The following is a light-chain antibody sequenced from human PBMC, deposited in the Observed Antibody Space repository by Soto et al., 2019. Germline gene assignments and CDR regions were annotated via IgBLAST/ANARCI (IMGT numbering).Light chain of an antibody. CDR3: QQYGTSPGT. J-gene: IGKJ2*01. V-gene: IGKV3-20*01. CDR1: HAVTNNF. Sequence: EIVLTQPPGTLSLSPGERATLSCRASHAVTNNFLAWYQQKPGQAPRLVIYGASSRPAGIPDRFSGSGAGTDFTLSISRLEPEDFAVYFCQQYGTSPGTFGQGTKLEIK. CDR2: GAS.